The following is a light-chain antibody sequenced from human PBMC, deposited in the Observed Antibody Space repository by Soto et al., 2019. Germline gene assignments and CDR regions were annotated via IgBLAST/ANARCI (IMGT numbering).Light chain of an antibody. CDR2: EVT. J-gene: IGLJ1*01. Sequence: QSVLTQPPSASGSPGQSVTISCTGTSGDVGGYDYVSWYQHHPGKAPKLMIYEVTKRPLGVPDRFSGSKSGNTASLTVSGLQAEDEADYYCSSYAGSDNPYVFGTGTKVTVL. V-gene: IGLV2-8*01. CDR3: SSYAGSDNPYV. CDR1: SGDVGGYDY.